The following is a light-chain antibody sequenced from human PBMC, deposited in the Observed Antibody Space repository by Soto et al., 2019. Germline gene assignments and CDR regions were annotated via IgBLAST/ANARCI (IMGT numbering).Light chain of an antibody. V-gene: IGKV3-20*01. Sequence: EIVLTQSPGTLSLSPGETATLSCRASQSVTTQLAWYQQKRGRAPRLIIHGASRRATGIPDRISGSGSGTDFTLTISRVEPEDVAVYYCQQYGYSPTFGGGTKVDIK. CDR3: QQYGYSPT. J-gene: IGKJ4*01. CDR1: QSVTTQ. CDR2: GAS.